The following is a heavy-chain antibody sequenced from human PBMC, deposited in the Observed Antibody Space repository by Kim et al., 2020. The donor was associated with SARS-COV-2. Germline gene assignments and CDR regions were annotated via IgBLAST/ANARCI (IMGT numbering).Heavy chain of an antibody. CDR1: GFTFSSHA. D-gene: IGHD6-6*01. V-gene: IGHV3-23*01. Sequence: GGSLRLSCAASGFTFSSHAITWVRQAPGKGLEWVSAITAGGAGTYYADSVKGRFTISSDNSKNMVYLQMKSLRAEDTAIYYCAKEDGSSSGHYWGQGTLVTVSS. J-gene: IGHJ4*02. CDR2: ITAGGAGT. CDR3: AKEDGSSSGHY.